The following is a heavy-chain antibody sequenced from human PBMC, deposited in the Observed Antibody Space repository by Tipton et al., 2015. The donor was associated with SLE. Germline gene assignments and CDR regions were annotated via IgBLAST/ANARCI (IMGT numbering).Heavy chain of an antibody. CDR1: GYSISSGHF. V-gene: IGHV4-38-2*02. CDR2: IFHSGST. Sequence: TLSLTCTVSGYSISSGHFWGWIRQPPGKGLEWMGTIFHSGSTYYSPSLKSRLTISVDTSKNQFSLKLSSVTAADTAVYFCARYDYDSTGSNAFEIWGQGTLVTVS. D-gene: IGHD3-22*01. J-gene: IGHJ3*02. CDR3: ARYDYDSTGSNAFEI.